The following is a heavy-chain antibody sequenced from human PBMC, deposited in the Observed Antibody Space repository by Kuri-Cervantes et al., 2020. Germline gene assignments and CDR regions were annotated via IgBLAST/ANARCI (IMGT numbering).Heavy chain of an antibody. V-gene: IGHV1-46*01. CDR3: ARATLAVAGDNFDY. CDR1: GYTFTSYC. CDR2: INPSGGST. J-gene: IGHJ4*02. D-gene: IGHD6-19*01. Sequence: ASVKVFCKASGYTFTSYCMHWVRQAPGQGLEWMGIINPSGGSTSYAQKFQGRVTMTRDTSTSTVYMELSSLRSDDTAVYYCARATLAVAGDNFDYWGQGTLVTVSS.